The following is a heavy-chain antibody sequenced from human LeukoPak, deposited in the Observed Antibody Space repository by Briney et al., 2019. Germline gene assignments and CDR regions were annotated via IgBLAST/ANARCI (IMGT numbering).Heavy chain of an antibody. D-gene: IGHD2-2*01. CDR2: IYHSGST. Sequence: TETLSLTCTVSGYSISSGNYWDWIRQPPGKGLEWIGSIYHSGSTYYNPSLKSRVTISVDTSKNQFSLKLSSVTAADTAVYYCAKRYCSSTTCYDDRGAFDYWGQGTLVTVSS. J-gene: IGHJ4*02. CDR3: AKRYCSSTTCYDDRGAFDY. V-gene: IGHV4-38-2*02. CDR1: GYSISSGNY.